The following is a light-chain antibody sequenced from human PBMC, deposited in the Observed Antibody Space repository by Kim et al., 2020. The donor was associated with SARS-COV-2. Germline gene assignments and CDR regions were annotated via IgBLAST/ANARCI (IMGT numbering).Light chain of an antibody. Sequence: RVTLSCSGSSSNIGSNYVYWYQQLPGTAPKLLIYRNNQRPSGVPDRFSGSKSGTSASLAISGLRSEDEADYYCAAWDDSLSGHYVFGTGTKVTVL. V-gene: IGLV1-47*01. CDR2: RNN. CDR3: AAWDDSLSGHYV. CDR1: SSNIGSNY. J-gene: IGLJ1*01.